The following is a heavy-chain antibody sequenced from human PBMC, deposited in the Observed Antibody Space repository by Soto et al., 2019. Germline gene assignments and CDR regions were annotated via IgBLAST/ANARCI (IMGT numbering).Heavy chain of an antibody. Sequence: PGGSLSLSCAASVFAFSYYYISWIRRARVKGLEWVSYIGSSDNIIYYADSVKGRFTISRDNAKNSLYLQMNSLRAEDTAVYYCARDLGYYESSGYFDYWGQGTLVTVSS. D-gene: IGHD3-22*01. J-gene: IGHJ4*02. CDR3: ARDLGYYESSGYFDY. CDR2: IGSSDNII. V-gene: IGHV3-11*01. CDR1: VFAFSYYY.